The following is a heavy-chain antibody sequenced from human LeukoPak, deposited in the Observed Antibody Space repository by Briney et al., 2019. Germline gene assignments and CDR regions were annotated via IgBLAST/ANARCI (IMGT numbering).Heavy chain of an antibody. CDR3: ANHLACGSTSCPPFDD. J-gene: IGHJ4*02. D-gene: IGHD2-2*01. CDR2: ISGSGGIT. Sequence: GGSLRLSCAVSGFTFNSHAMSWVRQAPGKGLEWVSTISGSGGITYYADSVKGRYTISRDNSKNTLYLQMNSLRAEDTAVYYCANHLACGSTSCPPFDDWGQGTLVTVSS. CDR1: GFTFNSHA. V-gene: IGHV3-23*01.